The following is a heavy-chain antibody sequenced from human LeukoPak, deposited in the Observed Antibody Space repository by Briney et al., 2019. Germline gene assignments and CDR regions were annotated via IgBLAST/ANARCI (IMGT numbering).Heavy chain of an antibody. Sequence: ASVKVSCKASGYTFTGYDINWVRQATGQGLEWMGWMNPNSGNTGYAQKFQGRVTMTRNTSISTAYMELSSLRSEDTAVYYCAREDYYDSSGYNDYWGQGTLVTVSS. CDR2: MNPNSGNT. V-gene: IGHV1-8*01. CDR1: GYTFTGYD. D-gene: IGHD3-22*01. CDR3: AREDYYDSSGYNDY. J-gene: IGHJ4*02.